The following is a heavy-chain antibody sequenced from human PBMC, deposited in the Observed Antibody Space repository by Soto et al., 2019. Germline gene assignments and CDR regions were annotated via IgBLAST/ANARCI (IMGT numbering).Heavy chain of an antibody. D-gene: IGHD5-18*01. J-gene: IGHJ6*02. V-gene: IGHV4-59*01. Sequence: SETLSLTCTVSGGSISSYYWSWIRQPPGKGLEWIGYIYYSGSTNYNPSLKSRVTISVDTSKNQFSLKLSSVTAADTAVYYCARERVDSYKYYYYYYGMDVWGQGTTVTVSS. CDR2: IYYSGST. CDR3: ARERVDSYKYYYYYYGMDV. CDR1: GGSISSYY.